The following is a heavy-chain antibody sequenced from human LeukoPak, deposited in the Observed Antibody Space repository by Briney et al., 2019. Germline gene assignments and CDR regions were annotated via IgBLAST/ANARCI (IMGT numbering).Heavy chain of an antibody. CDR1: GFTFSAYE. D-gene: IGHD3-10*01. V-gene: IGHV3-48*03. CDR2: ISSSGSTI. Sequence: GGSLRLSCAASGFTFSAYEMNWVRQAPGKGLEWVSFISSSGSTIYYSDSVQGRFTISRDNSKNTLYLQMNSLRADDTAVYYCAKYYAARSRSFDFWGQGTLVTVSS. J-gene: IGHJ4*02. CDR3: AKYYAARSRSFDF.